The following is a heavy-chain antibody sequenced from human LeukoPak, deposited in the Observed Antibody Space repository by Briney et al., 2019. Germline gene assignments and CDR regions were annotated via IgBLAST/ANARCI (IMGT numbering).Heavy chain of an antibody. V-gene: IGHV4-34*01. D-gene: IGHD1-20*01. CDR2: INHSGST. J-gene: IGHJ6*02. Sequence: SETLSLTCAVYGGSFSGYYWSWIRQPPGKGLEWIGEINHSGSTNYNPSLKSRVTVSVDTSKNQFSLKLSSVTAADTAVYYCASLITGNYYYGMDVWGQGTTVTVSS. CDR3: ASLITGNYYYGMDV. CDR1: GGSFSGYY.